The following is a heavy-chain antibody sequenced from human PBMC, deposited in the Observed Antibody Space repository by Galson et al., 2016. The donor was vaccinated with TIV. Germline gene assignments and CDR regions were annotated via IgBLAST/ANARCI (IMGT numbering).Heavy chain of an antibody. CDR2: ISGSGATT. Sequence: SLRLSCAASGFTFSSYAMNWVRQPPGKGLEWVSAISGSGATTSYATPVKGRFTISGDNSKNTLYLQMNSLRAEDTALYYCAKAAGSGRSWRFDYWGQGTPVTVSA. CDR3: AKAAGSGRSWRFDY. J-gene: IGHJ4*02. CDR1: GFTFSSYA. V-gene: IGHV3-23*01. D-gene: IGHD6-13*01.